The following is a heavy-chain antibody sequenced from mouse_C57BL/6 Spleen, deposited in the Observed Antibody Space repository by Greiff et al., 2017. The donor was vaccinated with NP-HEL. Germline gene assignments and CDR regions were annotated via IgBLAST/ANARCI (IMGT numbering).Heavy chain of an antibody. CDR2: ISSGSSTI. Sequence: EVKLVESGGGLVKPGGSLKLSCAASGFTFSDYGMHWVRQAPEKGLEWVAYISSGSSTIYYADTVKGRFTISRDNAKNTLFLQMTSLRSEDTAMYYCARDLDYAMDYWGQGTSVTVSS. V-gene: IGHV5-17*01. CDR3: ARDLDYAMDY. J-gene: IGHJ4*01. CDR1: GFTFSDYG.